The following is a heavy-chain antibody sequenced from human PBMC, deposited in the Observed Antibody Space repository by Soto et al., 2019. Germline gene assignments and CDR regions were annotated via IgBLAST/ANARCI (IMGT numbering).Heavy chain of an antibody. D-gene: IGHD2-2*03. CDR2: ISGSGGTT. CDR1: GWTLNSYD. CDR3: AKDIWIS. J-gene: IGHJ5*02. Sequence: GGSLGGYGCGSGWTLNSYDKSWVRQAPGKGLEWVSAISGSGGTTYHADSWKGRFTIARDNSKNTVYLQMNSLRAEDTAVYYCAKDIWISWGQGTLVTVSS. V-gene: IGHV3-23*01.